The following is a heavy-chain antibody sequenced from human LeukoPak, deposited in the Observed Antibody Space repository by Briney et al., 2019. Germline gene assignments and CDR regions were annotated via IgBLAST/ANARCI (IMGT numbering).Heavy chain of an antibody. Sequence: ASVKVSCKASGYAFTSYGISWVRQAPGQGLEWMGWLSAYNGNTNYAQKLQGRVTMTTDTSTSTAYMELRSLRSDDTAVYYCARGGYCSSTSCKSLRYYYGMDVWGQGTTVTVSS. J-gene: IGHJ6*02. CDR1: GYAFTSYG. V-gene: IGHV1-18*01. CDR3: ARGGYCSSTSCKSLRYYYGMDV. D-gene: IGHD2-2*01. CDR2: LSAYNGNT.